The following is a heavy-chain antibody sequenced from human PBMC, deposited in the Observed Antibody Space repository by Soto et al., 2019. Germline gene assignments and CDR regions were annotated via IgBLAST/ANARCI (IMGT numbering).Heavy chain of an antibody. Sequence: XESLKISCKGSGYSFTSYWLIWVRQMPGKGLEWMGRIDPSDSYTNYSPSFQGHVTISADKSISTAYLQWSSLKASDTAMYYCARKGDGSGSYVDYWGQGTLVTVS. D-gene: IGHD3-10*01. CDR2: IDPSDSYT. J-gene: IGHJ4*02. CDR3: ARKGDGSGSYVDY. V-gene: IGHV5-10-1*01. CDR1: GYSFTSYW.